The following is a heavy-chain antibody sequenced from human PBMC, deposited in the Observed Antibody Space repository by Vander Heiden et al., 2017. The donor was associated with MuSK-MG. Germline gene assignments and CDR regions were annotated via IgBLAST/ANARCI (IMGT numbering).Heavy chain of an antibody. CDR3: ARVRGYDFWSGYYYYYYYYMDV. CDR2: IYYSGST. D-gene: IGHD3-3*01. CDR1: GGSISSYY. J-gene: IGHJ6*03. Sequence: QVQLQESGPGLVKPSETLSLTCTVSGGSISSYYWSWIRQPPGKGLEWIGYIYYSGSTNYNPSLKSRVTISVDTSKNQFSLKLSSVTAADTAVYYCARVRGYDFWSGYYYYYYYYMDVWGKGTTVTVYS. V-gene: IGHV4-59*01.